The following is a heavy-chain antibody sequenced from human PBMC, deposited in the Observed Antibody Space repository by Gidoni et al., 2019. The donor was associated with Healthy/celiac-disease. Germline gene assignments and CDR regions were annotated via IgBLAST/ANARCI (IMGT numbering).Heavy chain of an antibody. V-gene: IGHV3-53*04. CDR2: IYSGGYT. CDR3: ARTASIAAPLGY. D-gene: IGHD6-6*01. CDR1: GFTVSSNY. Sequence: VQLVESGGGLVQPGGSLSLSCAASGFTVSSNYMNWVRQAPGKGLEWVSVIYSGGYTYYADSVKGRFTISRHNSKNTLYLQMNSLRPEDTAVYYCARTASIAAPLGYWGQGTLVTVSS. J-gene: IGHJ4*02.